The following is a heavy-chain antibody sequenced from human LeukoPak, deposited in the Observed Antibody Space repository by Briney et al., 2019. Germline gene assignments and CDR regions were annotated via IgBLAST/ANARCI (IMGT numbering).Heavy chain of an antibody. D-gene: IGHD4-17*01. Sequence: GGSLRLSCAAPGFTFSTYWMSWVRQVPGKGLEWVANMKQDGSEKYYVDSVEGRFTISRDNAKNSLYLQMNSLRAEDSAVYYCARDKIYGDSYFDYWGQGTLVAVSS. V-gene: IGHV3-7*01. J-gene: IGHJ4*02. CDR2: MKQDGSEK. CDR1: GFTFSTYW. CDR3: ARDKIYGDSYFDY.